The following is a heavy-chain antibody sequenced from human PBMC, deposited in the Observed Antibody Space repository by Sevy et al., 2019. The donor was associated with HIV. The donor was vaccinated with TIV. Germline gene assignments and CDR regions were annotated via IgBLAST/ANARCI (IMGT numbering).Heavy chain of an antibody. CDR1: GFTFSDYY. Sequence: GGSLRLSCAASGFTFSDYYMSWIRQAPGKGLEWVSYISSSGSTIYYADSVKGRFTISRDNAKNSLYLQMNSLRAEDTAVYYCARALGDSSSWYEYYFDYWRQGTLVTVSS. D-gene: IGHD6-13*01. V-gene: IGHV3-11*01. CDR2: ISSSGSTI. J-gene: IGHJ4*02. CDR3: ARALGDSSSWYEYYFDY.